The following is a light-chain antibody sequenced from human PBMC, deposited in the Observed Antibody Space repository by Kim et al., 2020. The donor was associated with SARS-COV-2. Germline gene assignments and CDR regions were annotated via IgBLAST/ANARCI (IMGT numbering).Light chain of an antibody. CDR2: QDS. J-gene: IGLJ1*01. CDR3: QAWDGSTHYV. V-gene: IGLV3-1*01. CDR1: KLGDKY. Sequence: SYELTQPPSVSVSPGQTASITCSGDKLGDKYACWYQQKPGQSPVLVIYQDSKRPSGISERFSASNSGNTATLTISGTQAMDEADYYCQAWDGSTHYVFGTGTKVTVL.